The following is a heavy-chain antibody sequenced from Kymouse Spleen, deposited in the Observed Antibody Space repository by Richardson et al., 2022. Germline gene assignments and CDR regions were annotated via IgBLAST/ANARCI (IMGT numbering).Heavy chain of an antibody. CDR2: ISWNSGSI. J-gene: IGHJ6*02. Sequence: EVQLVESGGGLVQPGRSLRLSCAASGFTFDDYAMHWVRQAPGKGLEWVSGISWNSGSIGYADSVKGRFTISRDNAKNSLYLQMNSLRAEDTALYYCAKGRSYGYYYYGMDVWGQGTTVTVSS. D-gene: IGHD1-26*01. CDR3: AKGRSYGYYYYGMDV. CDR1: GFTFDDYA. V-gene: IGHV3-9*01.